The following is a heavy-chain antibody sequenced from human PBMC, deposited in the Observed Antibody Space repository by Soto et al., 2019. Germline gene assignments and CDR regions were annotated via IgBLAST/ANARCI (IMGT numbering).Heavy chain of an antibody. D-gene: IGHD6-6*01. CDR2: MTSDGRTT. J-gene: IGHJ5*02. Sequence: PGGSLRLSCAASGFTFGNYWMHWVRQAPGKGPEWVSRMTSDGRTTQYADSVRGRFTVSRDNAKNTLYLQMNSLRAEDTAVYYCARPPLPAARRPCFDPWGQGTRVTVSS. CDR1: GFTFGNYW. V-gene: IGHV3-74*03. CDR3: ARPPLPAARRPCFDP.